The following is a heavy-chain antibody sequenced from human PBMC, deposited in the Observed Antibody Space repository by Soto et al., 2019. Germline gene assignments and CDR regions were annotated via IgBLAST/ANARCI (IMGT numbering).Heavy chain of an antibody. CDR2: PVVDSGNA. J-gene: IGHJ4*02. CDR3: AVVPVLLFLKWLPAYFDY. V-gene: IGHV1-58*01. D-gene: IGHD3-3*01. CDR1: GFRFTSSA. Sequence: SVKVACKTSGFRFTSSAVQWVRQARGQRLEWKGRPVVDSGNAHHEKHSQESMPLTRDMSTGTDYMESSSLRSDDTAVYYCAVVPVLLFLKWLPAYFDYWGPGTLVTVSS.